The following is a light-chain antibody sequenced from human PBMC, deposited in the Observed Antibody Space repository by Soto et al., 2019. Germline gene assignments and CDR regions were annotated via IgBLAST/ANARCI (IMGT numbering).Light chain of an antibody. Sequence: DIVMTKSPLSLSVTPGEAASISCRCSQSLLHRNGNSYLDWYLQRPGQSPQLLISLASNRASGVPDRFSGSGSGTDFTLHISRVEAEDVGVYYCMQALQSSFTFGPGTKVDL. V-gene: IGKV2-28*01. CDR1: QSLLHRNGNSY. J-gene: IGKJ3*01. CDR3: MQALQSSFT. CDR2: LAS.